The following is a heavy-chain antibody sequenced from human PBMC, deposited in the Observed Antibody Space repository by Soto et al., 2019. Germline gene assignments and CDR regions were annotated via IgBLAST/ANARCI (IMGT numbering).Heavy chain of an antibody. J-gene: IGHJ6*02. CDR2: ISGSGGST. CDR1: GFSFSPYA. V-gene: IGHV3-23*01. Sequence: GGSLRLSCVTSGFSFSPYAMSWVRQAPGKGLEWVSGISGSGGSTYYADSVKGRFTISRDNSKNTLYLQMNSLRAEDTAVYYCANPPKAAYYYGMDVWGQGTTVTVSS. CDR3: ANPPKAAYYYGMDV.